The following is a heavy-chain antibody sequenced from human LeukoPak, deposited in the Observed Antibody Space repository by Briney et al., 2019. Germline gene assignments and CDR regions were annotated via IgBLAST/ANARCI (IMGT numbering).Heavy chain of an antibody. V-gene: IGHV3-23*01. Sequence: RGSLRLSCAASGFTFSSYAMSWVRHGPGRGLECVSAISGSGGSTYYADTVKGRFTISRDNSKNTLYLQMNSLRAEDTAVYYCAKDSCSSTSCRGYFDYWGQGTLVTVSS. CDR1: GFTFSSYA. D-gene: IGHD2-2*01. J-gene: IGHJ4*02. CDR3: AKDSCSSTSCRGYFDY. CDR2: ISGSGGST.